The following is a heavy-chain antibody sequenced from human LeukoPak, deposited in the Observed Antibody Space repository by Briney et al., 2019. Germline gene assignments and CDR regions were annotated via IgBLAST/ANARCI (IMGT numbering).Heavy chain of an antibody. CDR3: ARDQGQLANYYYYGMDV. CDR1: GYTFTGYY. V-gene: IGHV1-2*02. CDR2: IIPNSCGT. J-gene: IGHJ6*02. D-gene: IGHD6-19*01. Sequence: RASVKVSCKASGYTFTGYYVHWVRQAPGQGLEWMVWIIPNSCGTKSAQKFQGRVNMTRDTSITTAYMELSRLRSEDTAVYYCARDQGQLANYYYYGMDVWGRGTTVTVSS.